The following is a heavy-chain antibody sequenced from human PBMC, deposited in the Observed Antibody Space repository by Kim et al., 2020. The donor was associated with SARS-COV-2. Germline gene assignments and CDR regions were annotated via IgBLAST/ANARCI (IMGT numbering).Heavy chain of an antibody. D-gene: IGHD3-22*01. CDR1: GFTFSDHY. CDR3: ARVSGDSSGYYFEGLDY. V-gene: IGHV3-11*01. J-gene: IGHJ4*02. CDR2: ISSSGYII. Sequence: GGSLRLSCAASGFTFSDHYMSWIRQVPGKGLQWVSYISSSGYIIDQADSVKGRFTISRDNAKSSLFLQMNTLRAEDTAVYYCARVSGDSSGYYFEGLDYWGQGILVTVSS.